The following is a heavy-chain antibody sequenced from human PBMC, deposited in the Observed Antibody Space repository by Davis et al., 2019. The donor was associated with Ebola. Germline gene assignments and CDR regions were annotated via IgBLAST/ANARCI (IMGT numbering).Heavy chain of an antibody. CDR1: GFTFSSYA. CDR2: ISSNGGST. Sequence: GESLKISCSASGFTFSSYAMHWVRQAPGKGLEYVSAISSNGGSTYYADSVKGRFTISRDNSKNTLYLQMSSLRAEDTAVYYCVKAHRSGHCSSTSCYYYYYYSMDVWGQGTTVTVSS. J-gene: IGHJ6*02. CDR3: VKAHRSGHCSSTSCYYYYYYSMDV. D-gene: IGHD2-2*01. V-gene: IGHV3-64D*08.